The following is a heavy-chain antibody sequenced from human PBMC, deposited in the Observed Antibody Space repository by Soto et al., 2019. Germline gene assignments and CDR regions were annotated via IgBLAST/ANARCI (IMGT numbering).Heavy chain of an antibody. V-gene: IGHV3-7*01. J-gene: IGHJ6*03. Sequence: GGSLRLSCAASGFTFNFFWMTWVRQAPGKGLEWVANIKPDGSEKYFVDSMKGRVTLSRDNAKNSVYLQMNSLRAEDAAVYYCARAIRVTTIYDYYFYMDIWGKGTTVTVSS. CDR1: GFTFNFFW. CDR2: IKPDGSEK. D-gene: IGHD4-17*01. CDR3: ARAIRVTTIYDYYFYMDI.